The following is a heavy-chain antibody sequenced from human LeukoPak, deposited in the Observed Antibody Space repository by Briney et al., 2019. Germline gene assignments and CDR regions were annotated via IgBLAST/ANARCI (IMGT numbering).Heavy chain of an antibody. Sequence: GGAPRLFCSASGFYFSSYWVRRGRQAPGEGVGGVANIKQDGSEKYYVDSVKGRFTISRDNAKNSLYLQMNSLRAEDTAVYYCARDGVVSPWPEYFQHWGQGTLVTVSS. D-gene: IGHD3-22*01. CDR3: ARDGVVSPWPEYFQH. V-gene: IGHV3-7*01. CDR1: GFYFSSYW. CDR2: IKQDGSEK. J-gene: IGHJ1*01.